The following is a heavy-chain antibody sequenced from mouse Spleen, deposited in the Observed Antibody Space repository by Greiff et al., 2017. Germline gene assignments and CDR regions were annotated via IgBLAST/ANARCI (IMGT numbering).Heavy chain of an antibody. CDR3: ARRYYGSSNGY. CDR2: ISSGSSSI. CDR1: GFTFSHYA. Sequence: EVQLMESGGGLVKPGGSLKLSCAASGFTFSHYAMHWILQAPETGLEWLSYISSGSSSISYADTVKGRFTNSRDNAKNNLFLQMTSLKSEDTVMYYCARRYYGSSNGYWGQSTTLTVSS. V-gene: IGHV5-17*01. J-gene: IGHJ2*01. D-gene: IGHD1-1*01.